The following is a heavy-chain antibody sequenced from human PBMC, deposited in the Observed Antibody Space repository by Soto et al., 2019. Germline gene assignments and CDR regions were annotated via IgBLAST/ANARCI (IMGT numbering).Heavy chain of an antibody. CDR2: IFYSGSTTY. CDR3: ARVGSSGWSPDY. J-gene: IGHJ4*02. Sequence: PSETLSLTCTVSGGSISGHYWIWIRQPPGEGVEWIGYIFYSGSTTYNNNPSLKSRVTISVDTSKNQFSLSLSSVTAADTAVYYCARVGSSGWSPDYWGQGTLVTVS. V-gene: IGHV4-59*11. D-gene: IGHD6-19*01. CDR1: GGSISGHY.